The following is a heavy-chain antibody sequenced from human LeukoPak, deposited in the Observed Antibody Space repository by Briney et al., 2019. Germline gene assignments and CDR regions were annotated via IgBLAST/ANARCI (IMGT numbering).Heavy chain of an antibody. Sequence: EASVKVSCKASGYTFTSYGISWVRQAPGQGLEWMGWISAYNGNTNYAQKLQGRVTMTTDTSTSTAYMELRSLRSDDTAVYYCARDSYYYDSSGYGYYYGMDVWGQGTTVTVSS. V-gene: IGHV1-18*01. D-gene: IGHD3-22*01. J-gene: IGHJ6*02. CDR2: ISAYNGNT. CDR1: GYTFTSYG. CDR3: ARDSYYYDSSGYGYYYGMDV.